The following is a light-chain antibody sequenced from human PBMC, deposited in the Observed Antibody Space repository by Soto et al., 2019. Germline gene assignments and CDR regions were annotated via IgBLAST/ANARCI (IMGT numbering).Light chain of an antibody. Sequence: DIQMTQSPSTLSASVGDRVTITCRASQSISSWLAWYQQKPGKAPKLLIYDASSLESGVPSRFSGSGSGTEFTPTISSLQPDDFATYYCQQYNSYSWTFGQGTEVEIK. V-gene: IGKV1-5*01. CDR1: QSISSW. CDR2: DAS. CDR3: QQYNSYSWT. J-gene: IGKJ1*01.